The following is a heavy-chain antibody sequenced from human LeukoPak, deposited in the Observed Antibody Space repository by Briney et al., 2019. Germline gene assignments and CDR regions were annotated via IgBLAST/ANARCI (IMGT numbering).Heavy chain of an antibody. CDR2: IYHSGST. Sequence: PSETLSLTCTVSRGSISRAGYYWSWTRQPPGKGLEWIGYIYHSGSTYYNPSLKSRVTISVDRSNNHFSLKLDSVTAADTAIYYCARVPYDDSGSSYSFDYWGQGTLVTVSS. V-gene: IGHV4-30-2*01. J-gene: IGHJ4*02. CDR1: RGSISRAGYY. CDR3: ARVPYDDSGSSYSFDY. D-gene: IGHD3-10*01.